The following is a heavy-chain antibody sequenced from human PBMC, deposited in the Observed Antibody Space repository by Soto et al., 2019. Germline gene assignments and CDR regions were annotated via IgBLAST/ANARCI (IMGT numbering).Heavy chain of an antibody. CDR1: GFTFSTYG. J-gene: IGHJ4*02. V-gene: IGHV3-33*05. D-gene: IGHD7-27*01. CDR2: IPYDGNNI. Sequence: GGSLRLSCVASGFTFSTYGMHWVRQAPGKGLEWVAVIPYDGNNIYYGDSVKGRFTISRDNSKNTLYLQMNSLRVEDTAVYYCARDLGRHDYWGQGTLVTVSS. CDR3: ARDLGRHDY.